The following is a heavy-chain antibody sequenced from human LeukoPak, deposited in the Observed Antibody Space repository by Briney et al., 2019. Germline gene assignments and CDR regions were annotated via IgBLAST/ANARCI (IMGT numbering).Heavy chain of an antibody. D-gene: IGHD6-19*01. J-gene: IGHJ4*02. Sequence: PGGSLRLSCAASGFTFSDYYMSWVRQAPGKGLEWVSVIYSGGSTYYADSVKGRFTISRDNSKNTLYLQMNSLRAEDTAVYYCARGPGRAPYSSGPYFDYWGQGTLVTVSS. V-gene: IGHV3-53*01. CDR3: ARGPGRAPYSSGPYFDY. CDR1: GFTFSDYY. CDR2: IYSGGST.